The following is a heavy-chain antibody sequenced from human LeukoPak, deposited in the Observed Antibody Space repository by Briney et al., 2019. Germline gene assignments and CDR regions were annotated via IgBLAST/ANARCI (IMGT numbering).Heavy chain of an antibody. V-gene: IGHV4-34*01. D-gene: IGHD1-7*01. CDR2: INHSGST. Sequence: SGTLSLTCAVYGGSFSGYYWSWIRQPPGKGLEWIGEINHSGSTNYNPSLKSRVTISVDTSKNQFSLKLSSVTAADTAVYYCARGSGTLDFDYWGQGTLVTVSS. CDR3: ARGSGTLDFDY. J-gene: IGHJ4*02. CDR1: GGSFSGYY.